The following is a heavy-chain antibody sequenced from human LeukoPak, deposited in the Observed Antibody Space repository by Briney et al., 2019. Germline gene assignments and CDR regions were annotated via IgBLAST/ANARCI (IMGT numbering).Heavy chain of an antibody. CDR3: ARDGILWFGEFRYYYYGMDV. Sequence: GGSLRLSCAASGFTLSSNYMSWVRQAPGKGLEWVSVIYSDGSTYYADSVKGRCTISRDNSKYTLYLQMNSLRAEVTAVYYCARDGILWFGEFRYYYYGMDVWGQGTTVTVSS. CDR2: IYSDGST. J-gene: IGHJ6*02. D-gene: IGHD3-10*01. CDR1: GFTLSSNY. V-gene: IGHV3-66*01.